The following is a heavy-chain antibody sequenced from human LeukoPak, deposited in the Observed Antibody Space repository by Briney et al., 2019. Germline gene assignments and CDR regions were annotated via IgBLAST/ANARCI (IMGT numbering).Heavy chain of an antibody. CDR2: IIPIFGTA. D-gene: IGHD3-3*02. CDR3: ARGERISSYHKY. Sequence: GASVKVSCKASGGTFGSYAISWVRQAPGQGLEWMGGIIPIFGTANYAQKFQGRVTITADESTSTAYMELSSLRSEDTAVYYCARGERISSYHKYWGQGTLVTVSS. V-gene: IGHV1-69*01. J-gene: IGHJ4*02. CDR1: GGTFGSYA.